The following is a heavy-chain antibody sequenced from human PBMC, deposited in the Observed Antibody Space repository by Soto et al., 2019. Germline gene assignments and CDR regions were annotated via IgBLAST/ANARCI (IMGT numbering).Heavy chain of an antibody. Sequence: STTLSLSGAVYGGSFSGYYWSWIRQPPEKGLEWIGEINHSGSTNYNPSLKSRVTISVDTSKNQFSLKLSSVTAADTAVYYCARVPGIRDYWGQGTLVTVSS. D-gene: IGHD5-18*01. CDR1: GGSFSGYY. J-gene: IGHJ4*02. CDR2: INHSGST. V-gene: IGHV4-34*01. CDR3: ARVPGIRDY.